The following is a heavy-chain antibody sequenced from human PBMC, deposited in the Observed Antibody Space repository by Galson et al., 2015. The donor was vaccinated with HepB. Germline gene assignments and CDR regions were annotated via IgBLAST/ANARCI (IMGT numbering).Heavy chain of an antibody. J-gene: IGHJ5*02. CDR2: INPSGGST. CDR1: GYTFTSYY. Sequence: SVKVSCKASGYTFTSYYMHWVRQAPGQGLEWMGIINPSGGSTSYAQKFQGRVTMTRDTSTSTVYMELSSLRSEDTAVYYCARDREYCSGGSCYRGDWFDPWGQGTLVTVSS. D-gene: IGHD2-15*01. V-gene: IGHV1-46*01. CDR3: ARDREYCSGGSCYRGDWFDP.